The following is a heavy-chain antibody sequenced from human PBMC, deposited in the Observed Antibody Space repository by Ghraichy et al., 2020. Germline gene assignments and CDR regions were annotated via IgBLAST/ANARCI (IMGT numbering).Heavy chain of an antibody. J-gene: IGHJ6*03. V-gene: IGHV4-59*01. D-gene: IGHD3-10*01. CDR3: ARDHPDYYGSGSRVYYYYYMDV. Sequence: LSLTCTVSGGFITSYYWSWIRQPPGKGLEWIGYIYYSGSTNYNPSLKSRVTISVDTSKNQFSLKLSSVTTADTAVYYCARDHPDYYGSGSRVYYYYYMDVWGKGTTVTVSS. CDR1: GGFITSYY. CDR2: IYYSGST.